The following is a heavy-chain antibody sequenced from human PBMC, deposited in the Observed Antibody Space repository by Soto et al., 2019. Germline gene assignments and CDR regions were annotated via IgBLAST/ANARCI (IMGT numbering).Heavy chain of an antibody. J-gene: IGHJ6*02. CDR2: ISGSGGST. D-gene: IGHD6-19*01. V-gene: IGHV3-23*01. CDR1: GFTFSSYA. Sequence: EVQLLESGGGLVQPGGSLRLSCAASGFTFSSYAMSWVRQAPGKGLEWVSAISGSGGSTYYADSVKGRFTISRDNSKNTLYLQMNSLRAEDTAVYCCAKDSGGTVAGTYYYYGMDVWGQGTTVTVSS. CDR3: AKDSGGTVAGTYYYYGMDV.